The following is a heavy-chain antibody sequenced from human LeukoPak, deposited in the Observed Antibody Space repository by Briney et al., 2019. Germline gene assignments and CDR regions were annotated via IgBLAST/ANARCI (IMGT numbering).Heavy chain of an antibody. Sequence: PSETLSLTCTVSGGSISSSSYYWGWIRQPPGKGLEWIGSIYYSGSTYYNPSLKSRVTISVDTSKNQFSLKLSSVTAADTAVYYCARGSSGWDIYYYYYYMDVWGKGTTVTISS. CDR3: ARGSSGWDIYYYYYYMDV. CDR2: IYYSGST. CDR1: GGSISSSSYY. D-gene: IGHD6-19*01. J-gene: IGHJ6*03. V-gene: IGHV4-39*01.